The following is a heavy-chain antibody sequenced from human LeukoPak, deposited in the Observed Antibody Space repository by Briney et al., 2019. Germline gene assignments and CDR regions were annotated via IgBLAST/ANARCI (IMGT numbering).Heavy chain of an antibody. CDR3: ARDGYNWNYRRSYYYYYGMDV. CDR1: GGSFSGYY. D-gene: IGHD1-7*01. J-gene: IGHJ6*02. Sequence: SETLSLTCAVYGGSFSGYYWSWIRQPPGKGLEWIGEINHSGSTNYNPSLKSRVTISVDTSKNQFSLKLSSVTAADTAVYYCARDGYNWNYRRSYYYYYGMDVWGQGTTVTVSS. V-gene: IGHV4-34*01. CDR2: INHSGST.